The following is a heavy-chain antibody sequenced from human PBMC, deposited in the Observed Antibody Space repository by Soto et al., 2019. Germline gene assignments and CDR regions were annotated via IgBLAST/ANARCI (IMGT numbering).Heavy chain of an antibody. J-gene: IGHJ4*02. CDR3: ARVGGEMATIDY. V-gene: IGHV4-59*01. D-gene: IGHD5-12*01. CDR2: IYYSGGT. Sequence: SETLSVTCSVSGGYISSYYWTWIRQPPGKGLEWIGYIYYSGGTNYNPSLKSRVTISVDTSKNQFSLELRFVTAADTAVYYCARVGGEMATIDYWAQGTLVTVSS. CDR1: GGYISSYY.